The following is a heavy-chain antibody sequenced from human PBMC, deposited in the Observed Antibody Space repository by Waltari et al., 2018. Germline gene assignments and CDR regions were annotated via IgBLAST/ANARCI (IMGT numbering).Heavy chain of an antibody. J-gene: IGHJ3*02. CDR2: IIPIFGTG. D-gene: IGHD6-6*01. V-gene: IGHV1-69*06. CDR3: GRDKRAARPLAFDI. Sequence: QVQLVQLGAEVKKPGSSVKVSCKASGGTFSSYAISWVRQAPGQGLAWMGGIIPIFGTGNYAQKFRGRVTITADKSTSTAYKEVSSLGSEDAAVYYCGRDKRAARPLAFDIWGQGTMVTVSS. CDR1: GGTFSSYA.